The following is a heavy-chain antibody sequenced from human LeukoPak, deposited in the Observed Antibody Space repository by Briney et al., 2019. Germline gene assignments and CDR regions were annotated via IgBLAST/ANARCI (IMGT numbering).Heavy chain of an antibody. Sequence: GGSLRLSCAASGFTSSSYALNWVCQAPGKGLEWVATVSGSGDRMYHADSVKGRFTISRDNSKNTIYLQMNSLRAEDTALYYCAKAAAAPGFDFWGQGTLVTVSS. CDR1: GFTSSSYA. CDR2: VSGSGDRM. V-gene: IGHV3-23*01. D-gene: IGHD6-13*01. J-gene: IGHJ4*02. CDR3: AKAAAAPGFDF.